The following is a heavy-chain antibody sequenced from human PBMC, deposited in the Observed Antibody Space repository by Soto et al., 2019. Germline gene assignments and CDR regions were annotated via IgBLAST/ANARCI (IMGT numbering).Heavy chain of an antibody. D-gene: IGHD2-2*02. J-gene: IGHJ5*02. CDR1: GYTFTSYD. V-gene: IGHV1-8*01. CDR2: MNPNSGNT. CDR3: ARILGYCSSTSCYSDDNWFDP. Sequence: ASVKVSCKASGYTFTSYDINWVRQATGQGLEWMGWMNPNSGNTGYAQKLQGRVTMTTDTSTSTAYMELRGLRSDDTAVYYCARILGYCSSTSCYSDDNWFDPWGQGTLVTVSS.